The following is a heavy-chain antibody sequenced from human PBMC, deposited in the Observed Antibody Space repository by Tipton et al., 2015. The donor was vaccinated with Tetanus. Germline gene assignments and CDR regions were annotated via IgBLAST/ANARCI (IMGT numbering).Heavy chain of an antibody. J-gene: IGHJ6*02. CDR2: IYYSGTT. CDR3: ARTPDYYYGMDV. CDR1: GGSFSAYY. V-gene: IGHV4-34*01. Sequence: TLSLTCAVYGGSFSAYYWSWIRQSPGKGLEWIGEIYYSGTTNYNPSLKSRVTISTDKSKNQVSPRLNSVTAADTAVYFCARTPDYYYGMDVWGQGTTVTVSS.